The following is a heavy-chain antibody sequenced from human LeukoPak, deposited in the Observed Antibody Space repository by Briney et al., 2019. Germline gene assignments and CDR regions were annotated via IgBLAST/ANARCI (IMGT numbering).Heavy chain of an antibody. CDR2: FDPEDGET. D-gene: IGHD2-2*01. Sequence: ASVKVSCKVSGYTLTELSMHWVRQAPGKGLEWMGGFDPEDGETIYAQKFQGRVTMTEDTSTDTAYMELSSLRSDDTAVYYCARRSPEDIVVVPAAIRVFFYYYYMDVWGKGTTVTVSS. V-gene: IGHV1-24*01. J-gene: IGHJ6*03. CDR1: GYTLTELS. CDR3: ARRSPEDIVVVPAAIRVFFYYYYMDV.